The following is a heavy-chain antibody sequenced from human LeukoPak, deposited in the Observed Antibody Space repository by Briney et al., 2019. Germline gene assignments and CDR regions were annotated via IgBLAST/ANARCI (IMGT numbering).Heavy chain of an antibody. J-gene: IGHJ4*02. CDR1: GGSISSYY. D-gene: IGHD1-26*01. CDR3: AKSGGYGLIDY. Sequence: SETLSLTCTVSGGSISSYYWGWIRQPPGKGPEWIGSIYSSGSTYYNASLQSRVTISIETSKNQISLRLNSVTAADTAMYYCAKSGGYGLIDYWGQGTLVTVSS. CDR2: IYSSGST. V-gene: IGHV4-39*01.